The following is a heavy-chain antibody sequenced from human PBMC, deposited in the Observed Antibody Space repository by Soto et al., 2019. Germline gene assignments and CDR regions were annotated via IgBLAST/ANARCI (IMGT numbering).Heavy chain of an antibody. J-gene: IGHJ6*02. CDR2: IYSGGST. CDR3: ARDRIPTGMDV. Sequence: EVQLVESGGGLVQPGGSLRLSCAASGFTVSSNYMSWVRQAPGKGLERVSVIYSGGSTYYADSVKGRFTISRDNSKNTLYLQMNSRRAEDTAVYYCARDRIPTGMDVWGQGTTVTVSS. CDR1: GFTVSSNY. V-gene: IGHV3-66*01.